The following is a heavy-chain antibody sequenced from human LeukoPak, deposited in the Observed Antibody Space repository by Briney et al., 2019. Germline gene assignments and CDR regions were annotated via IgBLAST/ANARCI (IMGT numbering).Heavy chain of an antibody. Sequence: SVKVSCKASGGTFSSYAISWVRQAPGQGLVWMGGIIPIFGTANCAQKFQGRVTITTDESTSTAYMELSSLRSEDTAVYYCAGRLGEWLPFDYWGQGTLVTVSS. J-gene: IGHJ4*02. V-gene: IGHV1-69*05. D-gene: IGHD3-10*01. CDR1: GGTFSSYA. CDR2: IIPIFGTA. CDR3: AGRLGEWLPFDY.